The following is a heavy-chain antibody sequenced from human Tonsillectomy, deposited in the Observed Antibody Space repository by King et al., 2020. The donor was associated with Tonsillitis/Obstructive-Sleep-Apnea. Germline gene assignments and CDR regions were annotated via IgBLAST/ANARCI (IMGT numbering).Heavy chain of an antibody. Sequence: VQLVESGGGVVQPGRALGLSCAASGFTFSNYGMHWVRQAPGKGLECVAVISYNGSNIYHADSVKGRFTISRDNSKNTLYLQMSSLRAEDTALYYCAQDLSVARWGQGTLVTVSS. D-gene: IGHD4-23*01. CDR3: AQDLSVAR. CDR1: GFTFSNYG. V-gene: IGHV3-30*18. J-gene: IGHJ4*02. CDR2: ISYNGSNI.